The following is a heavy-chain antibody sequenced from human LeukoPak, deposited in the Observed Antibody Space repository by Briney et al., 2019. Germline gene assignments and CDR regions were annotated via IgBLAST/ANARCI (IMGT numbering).Heavy chain of an antibody. Sequence: GGSLRVSRAASGFTFSSYDMHLVRPATGKGLEWVSAIVTAGVTYYTRSVKGRCTISRENAKNSLYLQMNSLRAGDTAVYYCARTHNWNYYYMDVWGKGTTVTVSS. V-gene: IGHV3-13*01. CDR1: GFTFSSYD. D-gene: IGHD1-1*01. J-gene: IGHJ6*03. CDR3: ARTHNWNYYYMDV. CDR2: IVTAGVT.